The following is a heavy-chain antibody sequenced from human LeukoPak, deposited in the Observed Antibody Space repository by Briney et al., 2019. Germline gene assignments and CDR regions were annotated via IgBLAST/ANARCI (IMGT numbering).Heavy chain of an antibody. CDR3: AKDLGSSGWYYYYGMDV. D-gene: IGHD6-19*01. CDR1: GFTFSSYS. Sequence: PGGSLRLSCAASGFTFSSYSMNWVRQAPGKGLEWVSSISSSSSYIYYADSVKGRFTISRDNAKNSLYLQMNSLRAEDTAVYYCAKDLGSSGWYYYYGMDVWGQGTTVTVSS. J-gene: IGHJ6*02. V-gene: IGHV3-21*01. CDR2: ISSSSSYI.